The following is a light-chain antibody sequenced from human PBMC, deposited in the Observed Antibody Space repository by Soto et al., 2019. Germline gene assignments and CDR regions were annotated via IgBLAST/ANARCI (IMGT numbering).Light chain of an antibody. CDR2: DAS. CDR1: QTVGSQ. CDR3: QQRSSWPT. Sequence: LLTQSPATLSLSPGERATLSCRASQTVGSQLAWYQQKPGQAPRLLIYDASKRATGVPGRFSGSGSGTDFTLTISSLETDDFGVYYCQQRSSWPTFGQGTRVEIK. V-gene: IGKV3-11*01. J-gene: IGKJ1*01.